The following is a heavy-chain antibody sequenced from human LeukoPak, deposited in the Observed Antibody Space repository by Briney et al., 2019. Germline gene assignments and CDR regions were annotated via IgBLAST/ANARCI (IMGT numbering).Heavy chain of an antibody. CDR3: ARQVSSWPYNWFDP. CDR2: INPNSGGT. Sequence: ASVKVSCKASGYTFTGYYMHWVRQAPGQGLEWMGWINPNSGGTNYAQKFQGRVTMTRDTSISTAYMELGRLRSDDTAVYYCARQVSSWPYNWFDPWGQGTLVTVSS. J-gene: IGHJ5*02. V-gene: IGHV1-2*02. CDR1: GYTFTGYY. D-gene: IGHD6-13*01.